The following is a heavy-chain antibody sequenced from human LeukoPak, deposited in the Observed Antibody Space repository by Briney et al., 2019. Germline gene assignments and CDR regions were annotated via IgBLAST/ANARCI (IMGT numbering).Heavy chain of an antibody. CDR1: GFPFSSYW. V-gene: IGHV3-74*01. CDR2: INSDGSST. CDR3: GRGDAFRPFDY. J-gene: IGHJ4*02. Sequence: PGGSLRLSCAASGFPFSSYWMHWVRQAPGKGPVWVSRINSDGSSTGYADSVKGRFTISRDNAKNTLYLQMNSLRAGDMAVYYCGRGDAFRPFDYWGQGTLVTVSS. D-gene: IGHD2-21*02.